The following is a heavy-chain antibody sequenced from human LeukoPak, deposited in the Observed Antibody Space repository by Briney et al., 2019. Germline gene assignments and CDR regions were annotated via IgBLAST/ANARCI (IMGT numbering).Heavy chain of an antibody. Sequence: GGSLRLSCAASGFTFSSYEMNWVRRAPGKGLEWVSILYSAGSTFYADSVKGRFTISRDNSKNTLYLQMNSLRAEDTAIYYCATSSGGYGDYVFDFWGQGTLVTVSS. J-gene: IGHJ4*02. V-gene: IGHV3-53*01. D-gene: IGHD4-17*01. CDR1: GFTFSSYE. CDR2: LYSAGST. CDR3: ATSSGGYGDYVFDF.